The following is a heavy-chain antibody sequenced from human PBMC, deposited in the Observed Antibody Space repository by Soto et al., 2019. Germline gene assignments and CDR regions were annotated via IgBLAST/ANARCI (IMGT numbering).Heavy chain of an antibody. CDR1: GGSFSGYY. CDR2: INHSGST. V-gene: IGHV4-34*01. Sequence: SETLSLTCAVYGGSFSGYYWSWIRQPPGKRLEWIGEINHSGSTNYNPSLKSRVTISVDTSKNQFSLKLSSVTAADTAVYYCARGGVAAAGTGVRYWGQGTLVTVSS. CDR3: ARGGVAAAGTGVRY. J-gene: IGHJ4*02. D-gene: IGHD6-13*01.